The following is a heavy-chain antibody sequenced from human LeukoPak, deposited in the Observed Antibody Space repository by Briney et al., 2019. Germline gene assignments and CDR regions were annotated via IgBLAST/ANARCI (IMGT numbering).Heavy chain of an antibody. Sequence: ASVKVSCKASGYTFTSYGISWVRQAPGQGLEWMGWISAYNGNTNYAQKLQGRVTMTTDTSTSTAYMELRSLRSDDTAVYYCARQRWLPNYYYYYMDVWGKGTTVTVSS. CDR3: ARQRWLPNYYYYYMDV. J-gene: IGHJ6*03. CDR2: ISAYNGNT. D-gene: IGHD5-18*01. V-gene: IGHV1-18*01. CDR1: GYTFTSYG.